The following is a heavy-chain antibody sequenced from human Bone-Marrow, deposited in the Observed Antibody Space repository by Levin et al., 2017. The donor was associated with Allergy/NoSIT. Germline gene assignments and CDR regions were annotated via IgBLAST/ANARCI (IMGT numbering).Heavy chain of an antibody. V-gene: IGHV4-31*03. D-gene: IGHD5-24*01. Sequence: SETLSLTCSVSGDSVSSGSHYWNWIRQHPGKGLEWIGYIYFTGGTFYTPSLEGRLTISLDTSKNQFSLQLTSVTAADTAVYFCARGGATRETYFDYWGQGTLVTVSS. CDR1: GDSVSSGSHY. CDR2: IYFTGGT. CDR3: ARGGATRETYFDY. J-gene: IGHJ4*02.